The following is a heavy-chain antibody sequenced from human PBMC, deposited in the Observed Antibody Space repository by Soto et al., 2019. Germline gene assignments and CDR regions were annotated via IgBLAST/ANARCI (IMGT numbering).Heavy chain of an antibody. D-gene: IGHD6-19*01. CDR1: GFTFGDYA. J-gene: IGHJ4*02. CDR2: IRSKAYGGTT. CDR3: TRVGQWLAKPFDY. V-gene: IGHV3-49*03. Sequence: GGSLRLSCTASGFTFGDYAMSWFRQAPGKGLEWVGFIRSKAYGGTTEYAASVKGRFTISRDDSKSIAYLQMNSLKTEDTAVYYCTRVGQWLAKPFDYWGQGTLVTVSS.